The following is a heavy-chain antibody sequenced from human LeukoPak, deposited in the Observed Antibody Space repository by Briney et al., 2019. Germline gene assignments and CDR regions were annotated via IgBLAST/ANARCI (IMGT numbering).Heavy chain of an antibody. Sequence: PGGSLRLSCAASGFTFSSYWMHWVRHAPGKGLVWVSRMNNDGSSTIYADSVKGRFTISRDNAKNTLYLQMNSLRAEDTAVYYCARADGSGWLTYWGQGALVTVSS. V-gene: IGHV3-74*01. CDR1: GFTFSSYW. CDR3: ARADGSGWLTY. J-gene: IGHJ4*02. CDR2: MNNDGSST. D-gene: IGHD6-19*01.